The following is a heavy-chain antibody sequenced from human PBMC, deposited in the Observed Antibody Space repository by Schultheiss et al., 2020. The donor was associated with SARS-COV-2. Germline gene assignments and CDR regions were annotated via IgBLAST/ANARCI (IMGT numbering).Heavy chain of an antibody. CDR1: GFAFSSYA. J-gene: IGHJ3*02. V-gene: IGHV3-7*01. Sequence: GGSLRLSCAASGFAFSSYAMNWVRQAPGKGLEWVANIKQDGSEKYYVDSVKGRFTISRDNAKNSLYLQMNSLRAEDTAVYYCARAYCSSTSCRRPDAFDIWGQGTMVTVSS. CDR3: ARAYCSSTSCRRPDAFDI. D-gene: IGHD2-2*01. CDR2: IKQDGSEK.